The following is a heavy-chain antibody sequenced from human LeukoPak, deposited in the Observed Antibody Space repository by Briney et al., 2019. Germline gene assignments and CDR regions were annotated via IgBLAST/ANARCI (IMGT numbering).Heavy chain of an antibody. CDR1: GFTFSKYA. CDR3: AREGASSGSYSY. V-gene: IGHV3-64*01. J-gene: IGHJ4*02. Sequence: GGSLRLSCAASGFTFSKYAMHWVRQAPGKGLEYASAISSNGDSTYYANSVQGRVTISRDNSKNTLYLQMGSLRVEDMGVYYCAREGASSGSYSYWGQGTLVTVSS. CDR2: ISSNGDST. D-gene: IGHD1-26*01.